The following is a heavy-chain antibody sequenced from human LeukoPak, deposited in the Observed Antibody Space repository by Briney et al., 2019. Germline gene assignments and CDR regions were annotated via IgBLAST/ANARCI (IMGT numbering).Heavy chain of an antibody. Sequence: SETLSLTCNVLGGSIRSSNYYWGWIRQPPGKGLEWIGSIYYSGSSYYNPSLKGRGTMSVDTSNNQFSLKLTSATATDTAVYYCVRLFYYDSRGPPSWGQGTLVTVSS. CDR3: VRLFYYDSRGPPS. J-gene: IGHJ5*02. CDR2: IYYSGSS. V-gene: IGHV4-39*01. CDR1: GGSIRSSNYY. D-gene: IGHD3-22*01.